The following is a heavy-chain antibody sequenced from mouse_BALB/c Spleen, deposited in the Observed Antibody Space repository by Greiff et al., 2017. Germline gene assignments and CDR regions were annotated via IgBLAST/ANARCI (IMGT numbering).Heavy chain of an antibody. Sequence: EVMLVESGGGLVQPGGSLRLSCATSGFTFTDYYMSWVRQPPGKALEWLGFIRNKANGYTTEYSASVKGRFTISRDNSQSILYLQMNTLRAEDSATYYCARVYFYYAMDYWGQGTSVTVSS. CDR1: GFTFTDYY. CDR2: IRNKANGYTT. V-gene: IGHV7-3*02. D-gene: IGHD2-1*01. J-gene: IGHJ4*01. CDR3: ARVYFYYAMDY.